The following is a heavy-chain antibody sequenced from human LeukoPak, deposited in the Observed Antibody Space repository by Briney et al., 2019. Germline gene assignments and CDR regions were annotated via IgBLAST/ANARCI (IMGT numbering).Heavy chain of an antibody. J-gene: IGHJ4*02. CDR1: GFTFSSYS. CDR2: ISSSSSTI. D-gene: IGHD3-22*01. CDR3: ASQGYDSSGYYLFDY. V-gene: IGHV3-48*04. Sequence: GGSLRLSCAASGFTFSSYSMNWVRQAPGKGLEWVSYISSSSSTIYYADSVKGRFTISRDNAKNSLYLQMNSLRAEDTAVYYCASQGYDSSGYYLFDYWGQGTLVTVSS.